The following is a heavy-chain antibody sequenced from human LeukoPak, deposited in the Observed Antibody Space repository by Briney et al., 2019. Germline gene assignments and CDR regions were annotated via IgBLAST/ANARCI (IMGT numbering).Heavy chain of an antibody. J-gene: IGHJ6*02. CDR3: ASYRYGDYDPRYGDYDPYYHGMDV. CDR1: GGSISSYY. CDR2: IYYSGST. Sequence: KPSETLSLTCTVSGGSISSYYWSWIRQPPGKGLEWIGYIYYSGSTNYNPSLKSRVTISVDKSKNQFSLKVSSVTAADTAVYYCASYRYGDYDPRYGDYDPYYHGMDVWGQGTTVTVSS. V-gene: IGHV4-59*12. D-gene: IGHD4-17*01.